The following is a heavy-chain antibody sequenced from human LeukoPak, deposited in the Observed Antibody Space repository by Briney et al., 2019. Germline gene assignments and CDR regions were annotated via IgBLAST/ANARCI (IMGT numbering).Heavy chain of an antibody. CDR2: INWNGGGT. CDR1: GFTFDDYG. Sequence: PGGSLRLSCAASGFTFDDYGMSWVRQAPGKGLEWVSGINWNGGGTGYADSVKGRFTIARDNAKNSLYLVMNSLRAEDTAFYYCARVQDRYCSGSGFDYWGQGTLVTVSS. V-gene: IGHV3-20*04. CDR3: ARVQDRYCSGSGFDY. D-gene: IGHD3-10*01. J-gene: IGHJ4*02.